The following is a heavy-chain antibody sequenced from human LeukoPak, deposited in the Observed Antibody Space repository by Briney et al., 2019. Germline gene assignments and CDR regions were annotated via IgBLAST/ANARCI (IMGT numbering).Heavy chain of an antibody. CDR1: GFTFSDYW. CDR2: IKQDGSEK. V-gene: IGHV3-7*01. D-gene: IGHD3-10*01. CDR3: ARDGSGSFDY. J-gene: IGHJ4*02. Sequence: GGSLRLSCAASGFTFSDYWMHWVRQAPGKGLEWVANIKQDGSEKYYVDSVKGRFTISRDNAKNSLYLQMNSLRAEDTAVYYCARDGSGSFDYWGQGTLVTVSS.